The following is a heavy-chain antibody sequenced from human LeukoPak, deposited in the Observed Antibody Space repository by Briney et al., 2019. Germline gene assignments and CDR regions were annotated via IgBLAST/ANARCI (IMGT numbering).Heavy chain of an antibody. D-gene: IGHD3-22*01. CDR1: GGTFSSYA. CDR2: IIPILGIA. V-gene: IGHV1-69*04. Sequence: SVKVSCKASGGTFSSYAISWVRQAPGQGLEWMGRIIPILGIANYAQKFQGRVTITADKSTSTAYMELSSLRSEDTAAYYCASGYYYDSSGYSYYFDYWGQGTLVTVSS. CDR3: ASGYYYDSSGYSYYFDY. J-gene: IGHJ4*02.